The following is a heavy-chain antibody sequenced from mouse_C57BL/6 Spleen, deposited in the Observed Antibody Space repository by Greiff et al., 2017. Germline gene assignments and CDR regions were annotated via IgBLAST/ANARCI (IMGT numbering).Heavy chain of an antibody. D-gene: IGHD3-2*02. CDR3: TLGDSSGYGFAY. CDR1: GFNIKDDY. J-gene: IGHJ3*01. V-gene: IGHV14-4*01. CDR2: IDPENGDT. Sequence: EVQLQQSGAELVRPGASVKLSCTASGFNIKDDYMHWVKQRPEQGLEWIGWIDPENGDTEYASKFQGKATITADTSSNTAYLQLSSLTSEDTAVYYCTLGDSSGYGFAYWGQGTLVTVSA.